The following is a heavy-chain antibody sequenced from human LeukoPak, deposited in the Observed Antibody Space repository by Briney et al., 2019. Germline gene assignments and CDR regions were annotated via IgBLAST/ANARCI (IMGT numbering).Heavy chain of an antibody. CDR2: IIPIFGTA. V-gene: IGHV1-69*13. CDR1: GGTFSSYA. J-gene: IGHJ5*02. Sequence: ASVKVSCKASGGTFSSYAISWVRQAPGQGLGWMGGIIPIFGTANYAQKFQGRVTITADESTSTAYMELSSLRSEDTAVYYCARDQSYGPQNWFDPWGQGTLVTVSS. CDR3: ARDQSYGPQNWFDP. D-gene: IGHD5-18*01.